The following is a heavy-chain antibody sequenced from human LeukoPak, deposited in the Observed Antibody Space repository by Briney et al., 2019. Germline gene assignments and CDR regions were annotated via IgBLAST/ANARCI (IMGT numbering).Heavy chain of an antibody. CDR3: ARANALYCSSTSCLFDY. CDR1: GYTFTGYY. Sequence: EASVKVSCKASGYTFTGYYMHWVRQAPGQGLEWMAWINPNSGGTYYAQNFHDRMTMTRDASISTAYMELSRLRSDDTAIYYCARANALYCSSTSCLFDYWGQGTLVTVSS. D-gene: IGHD2-2*01. CDR2: INPNSGGT. J-gene: IGHJ4*02. V-gene: IGHV1-2*02.